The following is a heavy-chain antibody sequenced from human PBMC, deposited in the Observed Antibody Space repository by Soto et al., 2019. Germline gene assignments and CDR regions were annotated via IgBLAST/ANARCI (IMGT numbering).Heavy chain of an antibody. V-gene: IGHV3-30*18. CDR2: ISYDGSNK. Sequence: QVQLVESGGGVVQPGRSLRLSCAASGFTFSTYGMHWVRQAPGKGLEWVAFISYDGSNKYYADSVKGRFTISRDNSKNTLYLQMNSLRSEDTAVYYCAKDRITMVRGGVGYWGQGTLVTVSS. D-gene: IGHD3-10*01. CDR3: AKDRITMVRGGVGY. CDR1: GFTFSTYG. J-gene: IGHJ4*02.